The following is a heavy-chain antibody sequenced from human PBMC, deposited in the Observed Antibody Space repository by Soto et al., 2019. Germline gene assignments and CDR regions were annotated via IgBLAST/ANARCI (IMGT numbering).Heavy chain of an antibody. V-gene: IGHV3-33*08. CDR1: GFTFNTYG. J-gene: IGHJ6*02. CDR2: IWYDGSNK. Sequence: QVQLVESGGGVVQPGGSLRLSCTTSGFTFNTYGMHWVRQAPGKGLEWVAIIWYDGSNKYYADSVKGRFTISRDNSKNTLYLPTNSLRAEDTALYYCARADCTGAYCYSWPFNYGVDVWGQGTTVTVSS. D-gene: IGHD2-15*01. CDR3: ARADCTGAYCYSWPFNYGVDV.